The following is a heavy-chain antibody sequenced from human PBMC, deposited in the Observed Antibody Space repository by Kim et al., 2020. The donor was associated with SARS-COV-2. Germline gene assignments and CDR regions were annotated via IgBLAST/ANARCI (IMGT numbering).Heavy chain of an antibody. V-gene: IGHV4-30-2*01. D-gene: IGHD4-4*01. J-gene: IGHJ4*02. CDR2: T. Sequence: TYYTPYLKSRLSISMDRSRNRFSLTLTSVTAADTAVYYCARGPYSDYFDYWGQGTLVAVSS. CDR3: ARGPYSDYFDY.